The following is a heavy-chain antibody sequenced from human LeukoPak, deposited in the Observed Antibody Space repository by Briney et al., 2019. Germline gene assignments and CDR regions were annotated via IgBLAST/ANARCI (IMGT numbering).Heavy chain of an antibody. CDR3: LRGGGYGDY. Sequence: SETLSLTGTGSGAAITSFYYNWIRQSAGKGLEWIGRIHTNGGTDYTPSLNSRVTMSVDTSKKQISLKLTSVTAADTAVYFCLRGGGYGDYWGQGILVTVSS. CDR1: GAAITSFY. V-gene: IGHV4-4*07. J-gene: IGHJ4*02. CDR2: IHTNGGT. D-gene: IGHD5-12*01.